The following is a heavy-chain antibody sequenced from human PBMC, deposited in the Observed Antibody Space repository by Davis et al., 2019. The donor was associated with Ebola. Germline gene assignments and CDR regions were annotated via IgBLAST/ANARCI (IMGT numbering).Heavy chain of an antibody. D-gene: IGHD6-19*01. CDR3: AKRATVKVAGANYYNAMDV. Sequence: PGGSLRLSCAASGFTFSSHTMSWVRQAPGKGLEWVSGITGSGGSTYYVDSVKGRFTISRDNSKNTLYLQMNSLRAEDTAVFYCAKRATVKVAGANYYNAMDVWGKGTTVTVSS. CDR1: GFTFSSHT. CDR2: ITGSGGST. J-gene: IGHJ6*04. V-gene: IGHV3-23*01.